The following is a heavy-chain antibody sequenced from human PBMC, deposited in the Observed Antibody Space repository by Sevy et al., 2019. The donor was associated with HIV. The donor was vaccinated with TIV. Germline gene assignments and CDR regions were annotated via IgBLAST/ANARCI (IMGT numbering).Heavy chain of an antibody. J-gene: IGHJ4*02. V-gene: IGHV3-53*01. Sequence: GGSLRLSCAASGCTVSSNYMSWVRQAPGKGLEWVSVIYSGGSTYYADSVKGRFTISRDNSKNTLYLQMNSLRAEDTAVSYCATGRYSSSWYLDYWSQGTLVTVSS. CDR3: ATGRYSSSWYLDY. CDR1: GCTVSSNY. D-gene: IGHD6-13*01. CDR2: IYSGGST.